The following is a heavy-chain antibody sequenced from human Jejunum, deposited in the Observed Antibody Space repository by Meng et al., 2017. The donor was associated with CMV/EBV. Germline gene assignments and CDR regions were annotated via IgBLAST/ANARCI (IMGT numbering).Heavy chain of an antibody. CDR2: ITSSGGPA. Sequence: CTGSGFTFDTYEMNWVRQAPGKGLEWVSFITSSGGPAYHADSVKGRFTISRDNAKNSVYLQMNGLRVEDTAIYYCARSKVAMGFDFWGQGTLVTVSS. J-gene: IGHJ5*01. V-gene: IGHV3-48*03. CDR3: ARSKVAMGFDF. D-gene: IGHD5-12*01. CDR1: GFTFDTYE.